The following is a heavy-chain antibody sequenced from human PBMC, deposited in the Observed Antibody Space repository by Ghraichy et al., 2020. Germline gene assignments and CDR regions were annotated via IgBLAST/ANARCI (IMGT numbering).Heavy chain of an antibody. V-gene: IGHV1-2*02. CDR1: GYTFTGYY. CDR2: INPNSGGT. Sequence: ASVKVSCKASGYTFTGYYMHWVRQAPGQGLEWMGWINPNSGGTNYAQKFQGRVTMTRDTSISTAYMELSRLRSDDTAVYYCATGPFWSGYTFDYWGQGTLVTVSS. J-gene: IGHJ4*02. D-gene: IGHD3-3*01. CDR3: ATGPFWSGYTFDY.